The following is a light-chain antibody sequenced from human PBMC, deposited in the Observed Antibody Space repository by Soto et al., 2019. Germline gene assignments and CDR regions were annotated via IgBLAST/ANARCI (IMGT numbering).Light chain of an antibody. CDR3: HHYNNLPLT. V-gene: IGKV3-15*01. J-gene: IGKJ4*01. Sequence: EIVMTQSPATLSVSPGEGATLSCRASQSVRSDLAWYQHKPGLAPRLLIYGVSTRATGILVRFSGSGSVTEFTRSISSLQSEDSAIYYCHHYNNLPLTFGGGTKVDIK. CDR1: QSVRSD. CDR2: GVS.